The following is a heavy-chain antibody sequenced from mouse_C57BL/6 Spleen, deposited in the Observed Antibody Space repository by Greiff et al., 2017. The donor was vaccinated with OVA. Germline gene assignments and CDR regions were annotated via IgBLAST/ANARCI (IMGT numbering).Heavy chain of an antibody. J-gene: IGHJ4*01. CDR3: ARSNYYGSSPYYAMDY. CDR1: GYTFTSYD. CDR2: IYPRDGST. D-gene: IGHD1-1*01. Sequence: QVHVKQSGPELVKPGASVKLSCKASGYTFTSYDINWVKQRPGQGLEWIGWIYPRDGSTKYNEKFKGKATLTVDTSSSTAYMELHSLTSEDSAVYFCARSNYYGSSPYYAMDYWGQGTSVTVSS. V-gene: IGHV1-85*01.